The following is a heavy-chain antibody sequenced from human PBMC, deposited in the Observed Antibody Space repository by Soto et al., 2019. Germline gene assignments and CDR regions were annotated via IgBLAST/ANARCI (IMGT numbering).Heavy chain of an antibody. Sequence: QVQLVQSGAEVKKPGASVKVSCKASGYTFTSYVISWVRQAPVQGLEWMGWISAYNGNTNYAQKRQGRVTMPTDTSTSAAYMELRNLRSDDTAVYYWAMVNAGTSDYWGQGTLVPVCS. CDR3: AMVNAGTSDY. D-gene: IGHD6-13*01. J-gene: IGHJ4*02. CDR1: GYTFTSYV. V-gene: IGHV1-18*01. CDR2: ISAYNGNT.